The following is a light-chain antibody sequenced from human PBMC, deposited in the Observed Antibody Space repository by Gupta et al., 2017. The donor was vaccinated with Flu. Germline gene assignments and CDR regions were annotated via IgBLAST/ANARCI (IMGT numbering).Light chain of an antibody. V-gene: IGLV3-21*02. CDR1: NIGKIN. CDR3: QVWDSGRDQAV. Sequence: YVMTSLPTLSVATGQTARNACGGDNIGKINVNCYKQKPGQAPVLVVYESRDRPSGIPERFSGSNSGNTATLTISRVEAGDEADYYCQVWDSGRDQAVFGSGTKVTVL. J-gene: IGLJ1*01. CDR2: ESR.